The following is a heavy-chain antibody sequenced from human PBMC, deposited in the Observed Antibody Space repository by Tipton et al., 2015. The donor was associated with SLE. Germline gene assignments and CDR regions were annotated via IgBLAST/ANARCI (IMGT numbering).Heavy chain of an antibody. J-gene: IGHJ6*02. Sequence: GSLRLSCATSGFSFSTYGMNWVRQAPGKGLEWVSFISGNGFRTKYADSLKGRFTISRDNSRNMMYLQMNSLRAEDTAVYYCAKIPSSYYGMDVWGQGTTVTVSS. V-gene: IGHV3-23*01. CDR3: AKIPSSYYGMDV. CDR2: ISGNGFRT. CDR1: GFSFSTYG. D-gene: IGHD2-2*01.